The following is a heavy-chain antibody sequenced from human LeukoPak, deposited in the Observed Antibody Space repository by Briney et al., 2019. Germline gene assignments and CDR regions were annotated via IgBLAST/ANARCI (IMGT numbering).Heavy chain of an antibody. Sequence: GGSLRLSCAASGFTFDNYGMSWVRQAPGKGLEWVSGIIWNGGSTGYADSVKGRFTISRDNAKNSLYLQMSSLRAEDTAVYYCARAGSYSYGVLFDYWGQGTLVTVSS. D-gene: IGHD5-18*01. CDR1: GFTFDNYG. CDR2: IIWNGGST. J-gene: IGHJ4*02. CDR3: ARAGSYSYGVLFDY. V-gene: IGHV3-20*04.